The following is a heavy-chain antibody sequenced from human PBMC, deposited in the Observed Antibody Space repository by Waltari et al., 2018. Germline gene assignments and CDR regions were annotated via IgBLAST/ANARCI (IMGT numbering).Heavy chain of an antibody. J-gene: IGHJ6*02. CDR1: GGSVSGYY. D-gene: IGHD2-15*01. V-gene: IGHV4-34*01. Sequence: QVQLQQRGAALLMPSATLSLSCAVYGGSVSGYYWSWLREPPGKGLEWIGEIKHSGSINYDPSLNSRVTISVDTSNNQFSLKLSYVTAADTAVYYWARGLGRQYCRGGSCRRTDGMDVWGQGTTVTVSS. CDR3: ARGLGRQYCRGGSCRRTDGMDV. CDR2: IKHSGSI.